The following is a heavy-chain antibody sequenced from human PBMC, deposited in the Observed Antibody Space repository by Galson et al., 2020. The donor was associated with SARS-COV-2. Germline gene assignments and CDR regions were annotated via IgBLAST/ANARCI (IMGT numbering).Heavy chain of an antibody. J-gene: IGHJ5*02. CDR2: IIPFLGTP. CDR1: GGTFSNYA. D-gene: IGHD3-22*01. V-gene: IGHV1-69*05. CDR3: ARGHAHYDNSGYLTGWFDP. Sequence: ASVKVSCKASGGTFSNYAISWVRQAPGQGLEWIGGIIPFLGTPNYAQKFQDRVTITTDESTSTAYMELNSLRSDDTAVYYCARGHAHYDNSGYLTGWFDPWGQGSLVTVSS.